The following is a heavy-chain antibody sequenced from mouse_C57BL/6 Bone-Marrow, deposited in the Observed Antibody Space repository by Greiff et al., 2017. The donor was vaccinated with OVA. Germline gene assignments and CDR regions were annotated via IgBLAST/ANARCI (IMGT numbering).Heavy chain of an antibody. CDR1: GYTFTSYW. D-gene: IGHD1-1*01. V-gene: IGHV1-72*01. CDR2: IDPNSGGT. J-gene: IGHJ1*03. Sequence: VKLQQPGAELVKPGASVKLSCKASGYTFTSYWMHWVKQRPGRGLEWIGRIDPNSGGTKYNEKFKSKATLTVDKPSSTAYMQLSSLTSEDSAVYYCPRSGITTVPYWYFDVWGTGTTVTVSS. CDR3: PRSGITTVPYWYFDV.